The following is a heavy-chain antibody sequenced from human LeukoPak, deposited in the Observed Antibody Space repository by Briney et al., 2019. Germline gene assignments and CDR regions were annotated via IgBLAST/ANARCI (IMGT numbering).Heavy chain of an antibody. CDR1: GFTFDDYG. V-gene: IGHV3-7*01. D-gene: IGHD3-10*01. CDR3: ARDLTIYGSGSPRPLYYYGMDV. J-gene: IGHJ6*02. CDR2: IKQDGSEK. Sequence: PGGSLRLSCAASGFTFDDYGMSWVRQAPGKGLEWVANIKQDGSEKYYVDSVKGRFTISRDNAKNSLYLQMNSLRAEDTAVYYCARDLTIYGSGSPRPLYYYGMDVWGQGTTVTVSS.